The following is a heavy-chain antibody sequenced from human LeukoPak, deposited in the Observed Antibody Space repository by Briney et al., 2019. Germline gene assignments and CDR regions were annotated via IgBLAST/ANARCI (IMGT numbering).Heavy chain of an antibody. CDR1: GDSITSDY. J-gene: IGHJ4*02. D-gene: IGHD4-17*01. CDR2: INNRGTT. Sequence: SETLSLTCTVSGDSITSDYWSWIRQPPGTGLEWIGFINNRGTTSYNPSLTSRVTISRDMSKNQFALKLSSVSAADTAVYYCARYRDGDRDISLDIWGQGTLVTVSS. CDR3: ARYRDGDRDISLDI. V-gene: IGHV4-59*08.